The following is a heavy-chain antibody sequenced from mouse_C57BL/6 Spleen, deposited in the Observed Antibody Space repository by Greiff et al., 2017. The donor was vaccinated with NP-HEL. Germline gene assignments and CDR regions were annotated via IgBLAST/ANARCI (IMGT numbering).Heavy chain of an antibody. D-gene: IGHD2-4*01. Sequence: VRLVESGPGLVAPSPSLSITCTVSGFSLTSYGVDWVRQSPGKGLEWLGVIWGVGSTNYNSALKSRLSISKDNSKSQVFLKMNSLQTDDTAMYYCASDGGLRPFAYWGQGTLVTVSA. J-gene: IGHJ3*01. CDR1: GFSLTSYG. CDR3: ASDGGLRPFAY. CDR2: IWGVGST. V-gene: IGHV2-6*01.